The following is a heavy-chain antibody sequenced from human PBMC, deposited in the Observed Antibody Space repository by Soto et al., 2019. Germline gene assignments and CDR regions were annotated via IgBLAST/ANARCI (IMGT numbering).Heavy chain of an antibody. V-gene: IGHV1-18*01. Sequence: QVQLVQSGAEVKKPGASVKVSCKASGYTFTSYGISWVRQAPGQGLEWMGWISAYNGNTNYAQKLQGRVTITTDTSTSTAYMELRSLRSDDTXVYYCAISQDYDFWSGYYFDYWGQGTLVTVFS. CDR2: ISAYNGNT. D-gene: IGHD3-3*01. CDR1: GYTFTSYG. J-gene: IGHJ4*02. CDR3: AISQDYDFWSGYYFDY.